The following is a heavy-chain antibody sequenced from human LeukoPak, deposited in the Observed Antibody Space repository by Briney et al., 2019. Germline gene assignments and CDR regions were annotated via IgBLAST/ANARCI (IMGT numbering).Heavy chain of an antibody. CDR3: ARGKILYSTYYYGSGSPNRRAYMDV. J-gene: IGHJ6*03. D-gene: IGHD3-10*01. CDR2: INHSGST. V-gene: IGHV4-39*07. Sequence: SETLSLTCTVSGGSISSSSYYWGWIRQPPGKGLEWIGEINHSGSTNYNPSLKSRVTISVDTSKNQFSLKLSSVTAADTAVYYCARGKILYSTYYYGSGSPNRRAYMDVWGKGTTVTVSS. CDR1: GGSISSSSYY.